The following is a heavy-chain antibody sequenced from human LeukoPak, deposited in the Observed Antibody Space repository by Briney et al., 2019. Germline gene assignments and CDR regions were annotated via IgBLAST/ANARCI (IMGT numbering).Heavy chain of an antibody. J-gene: IGHJ6*02. V-gene: IGHV4-31*03. CDR1: GGSISSGGHY. CDR3: ARSPEYGSYYYYGMDV. CDR2: INYSGST. D-gene: IGHD2/OR15-2a*01. Sequence: PSETLSLTCIVSGGSISSGGHYWSWIRQHPGKGLEWIGYINYSGSTNYNPSLKSRVTISVDKSKNQFSLKLSSVTAADTAVYYCARSPEYGSYYYYGMDVWGQGTTVTVSS.